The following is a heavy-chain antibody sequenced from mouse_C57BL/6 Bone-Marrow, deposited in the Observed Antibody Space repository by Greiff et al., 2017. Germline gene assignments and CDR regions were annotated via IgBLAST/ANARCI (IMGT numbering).Heavy chain of an antibody. CDR2: IDPSDSYT. Sequence: VQLQQPGAELVKPGASVKLSCKASGYTFTSYWMQWVKQRPGQGLEWIGEIDPSDSYTNYNQKFKGKATLTVDTSSSAAYIQISSLTSVDTAVNYCARDGYGNSSFDDWGTGATVTGSS. D-gene: IGHD1-1*01. CDR1: GYTFTSYW. J-gene: IGHJ1*03. CDR3: ARDGYGNSSFDD. V-gene: IGHV1-50*01.